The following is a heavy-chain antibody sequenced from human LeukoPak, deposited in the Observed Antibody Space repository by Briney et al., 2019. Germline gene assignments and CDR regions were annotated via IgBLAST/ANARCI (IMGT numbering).Heavy chain of an antibody. Sequence: TGGSLRLSCAASGFTFSSYSMNWVRQAPGKGLEWVSSISSSSSYIYYADSVKGRFTISRDNAKNSLYLQMNSLRAEDTAVYYCASLSRSSTSCGIDYWGQGTLVTVSS. CDR1: GFTFSSYS. J-gene: IGHJ4*02. CDR3: ASLSRSSTSCGIDY. D-gene: IGHD2-2*01. CDR2: ISSSSSYI. V-gene: IGHV3-21*01.